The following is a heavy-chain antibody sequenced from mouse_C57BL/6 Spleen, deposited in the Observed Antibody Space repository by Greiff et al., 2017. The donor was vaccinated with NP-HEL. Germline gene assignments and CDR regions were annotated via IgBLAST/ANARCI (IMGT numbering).Heavy chain of an antibody. D-gene: IGHD2-3*01. J-gene: IGHJ2*01. CDR3: ARTRYDGYYFDY. V-gene: IGHV1-47*01. Sequence: VQLQESGAELVKPGASVKLSCKASGYTFTTYPIEWMKQNHGKSLEWIGNFHPYNDDTKYNEKFKGKATLTVEKSSSTVYLELSRLTSDDSAVYYCARTRYDGYYFDYWGQGTTLTVSS. CDR1: GYTFTTYP. CDR2: FHPYNDDT.